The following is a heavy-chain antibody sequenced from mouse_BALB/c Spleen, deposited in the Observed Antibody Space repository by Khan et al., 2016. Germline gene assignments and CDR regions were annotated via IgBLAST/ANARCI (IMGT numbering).Heavy chain of an antibody. CDR2: ISCYNGAT. CDR1: GYSFTGYY. CDR3: ASGDYDGYYAMDY. Sequence: LVKPGASVKISCTASGYSFTGYYIHWVKQRHGKGLEWIGYISCYNGATNYNQKFRGKATFTVDTSSSTAYMQFNSLTYETSADSYYASGDYDGYYAMDYWGQGTSVTVSS. D-gene: IGHD2-4*01. J-gene: IGHJ4*01. V-gene: IGHV1S34*01.